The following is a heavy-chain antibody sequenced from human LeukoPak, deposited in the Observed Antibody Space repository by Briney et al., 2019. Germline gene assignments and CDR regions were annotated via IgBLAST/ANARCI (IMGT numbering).Heavy chain of an antibody. CDR3: ARDSSGWNNWFDP. CDR1: GGSISSSSYY. CDR2: IYYSGST. V-gene: IGHV4-39*07. D-gene: IGHD6-25*01. Sequence: SETLSLTCTVSGGSISSSSYYWGWIRQPPGKGLEWIASIYYSGSTYYNPSLKSRVTISVDTSKNQFSLKMSSVTAADTAVYYCARDSSGWNNWFDPWGQGTLVTVSS. J-gene: IGHJ5*02.